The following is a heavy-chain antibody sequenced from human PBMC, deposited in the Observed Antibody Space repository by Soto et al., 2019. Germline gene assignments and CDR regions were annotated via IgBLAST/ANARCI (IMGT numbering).Heavy chain of an antibody. CDR2: MNPNSGNT. D-gene: IGHD3-3*01. Sequence: ASVKVSCKASGYTFTSYDINWVRQATGQGLEWMGWMNPNSGNTGYAQKFQGRVTMTRNTSISTAYMELSSLRSEETAVYYCARGHRTYYDFWSGYYGPYYYYYYMDVWGKGTTVTVSS. J-gene: IGHJ6*03. CDR3: ARGHRTYYDFWSGYYGPYYYYYYMDV. CDR1: GYTFTSYD. V-gene: IGHV1-8*01.